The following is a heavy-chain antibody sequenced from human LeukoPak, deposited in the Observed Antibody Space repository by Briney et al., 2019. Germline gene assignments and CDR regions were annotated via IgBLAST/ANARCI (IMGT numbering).Heavy chain of an antibody. CDR3: ANLYYYDSSGYYFLDAFDI. D-gene: IGHD3-22*01. V-gene: IGHV3-23*01. CDR1: GFTFSSYA. CDR2: ISGSGGST. Sequence: GGSLRLSCAASGFTFSSYAVSWVRQAPGKGLEWVSAISGSGGSTYYADSVKGRFTISRDNSKNTLYLQMNSLRAEDTAVYYCANLYYYDSSGYYFLDAFDIWGQGTMVTVSS. J-gene: IGHJ3*02.